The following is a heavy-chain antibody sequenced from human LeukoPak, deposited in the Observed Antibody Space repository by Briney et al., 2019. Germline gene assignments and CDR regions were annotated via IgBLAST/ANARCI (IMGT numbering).Heavy chain of an antibody. D-gene: IGHD2-21*02. CDR1: GFTFSSYG. V-gene: IGHV3-30*02. J-gene: IGHJ4*02. CDR2: IRYDGSNK. Sequence: GGSLRLSCAASGFTFSSYGMHWVRQAPGKGLEWVAFIRYDGSNKYYADSVKGRFTISRDNSKNTLYLQMNSLGAEDTAVYHCARPSPFCGADCHRYFHYWGQGTLVTVSS. CDR3: ARPSPFCGADCHRYFHY.